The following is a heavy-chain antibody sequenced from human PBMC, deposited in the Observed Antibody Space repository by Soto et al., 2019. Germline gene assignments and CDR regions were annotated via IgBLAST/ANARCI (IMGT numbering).Heavy chain of an antibody. J-gene: IGHJ5*02. CDR1: GYTFTGYY. D-gene: IGHD2-2*01. Sequence: ASLKFSFKSAGYTFTGYYMHWVRQAPGQGLEWMGWINPNSGGTNYAQKFQGRVTMTRDTSISTAYMELSRLRSDDTAVYYCARGRGSRNWFDPWGQGTLVTVSS. V-gene: IGHV1-2*02. CDR2: INPNSGGT. CDR3: ARGRGSRNWFDP.